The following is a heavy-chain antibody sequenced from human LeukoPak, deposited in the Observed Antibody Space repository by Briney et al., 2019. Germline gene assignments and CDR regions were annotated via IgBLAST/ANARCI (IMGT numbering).Heavy chain of an antibody. J-gene: IGHJ4*02. CDR3: ANRAWSSGYYHDNMFDY. Sequence: QPGGSLRLSCAASGFTFSRSDMIWVRQAPGKGLEWVSIISASGGSTFYADSVKGRFTISRDNSKNTLYLQMNSLRAEDTAVYYCANRAWSSGYYHDNMFDYWGQGTLVTVSS. V-gene: IGHV3-23*01. CDR1: GFTFSRSD. D-gene: IGHD3-22*01. CDR2: ISASGGST.